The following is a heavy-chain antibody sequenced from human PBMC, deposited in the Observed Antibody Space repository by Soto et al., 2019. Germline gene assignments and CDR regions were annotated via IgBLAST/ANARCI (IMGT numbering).Heavy chain of an antibody. CDR3: ARASRILTGYRPFDI. Sequence: GGSLRLSCAASGFTFSSYSMNWVRQAPGKGLEWVSYISSSSSTIYYADSVKGRFTISRDNAKNSLHLQMNSLRDEDTAVYYCARASRILTGYRPFDIWGQGTMVTVSS. CDR2: ISSSSSTI. D-gene: IGHD3-9*01. V-gene: IGHV3-48*02. CDR1: GFTFSSYS. J-gene: IGHJ3*02.